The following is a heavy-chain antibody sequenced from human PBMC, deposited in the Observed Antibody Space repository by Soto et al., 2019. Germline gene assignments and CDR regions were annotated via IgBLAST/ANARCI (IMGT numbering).Heavy chain of an antibody. V-gene: IGHV1-69*08. D-gene: IGHD6-13*01. CDR3: ARDSSSSWYVWWFDP. CDR2: IIPILGIA. CDR1: GGTFSSYT. Sequence: QVQLVQSGAEVKKPGSSVKVSCKASGGTFSSYTISWVRQAPGQGLEWMGRIIPILGIANYAQKFQGRVTSTADKSTSTAYMEMSSLRSEDTAVYYCARDSSSSWYVWWFDPWGQGTLVTVSS. J-gene: IGHJ5*02.